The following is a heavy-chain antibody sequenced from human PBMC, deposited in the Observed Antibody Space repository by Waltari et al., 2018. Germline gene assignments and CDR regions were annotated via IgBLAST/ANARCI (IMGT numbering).Heavy chain of an antibody. CDR1: GGSFSGYY. Sequence: QVQLQQWGAGLLKPSETLSLTCAVYGGSFSGYYWSWIRQPPGKGLGWIGEINHSGSTNHSPRLNSQLTLSGDTSKNQVTLKLSSVTAADTVVYYCAGAGPCGQCLDLGDYYYYCYMDVWGKGTTVTVSS. CDR3: AGAGPCGQCLDLGDYYYYCYMDV. J-gene: IGHJ6*03. V-gene: IGHV4-34*01. CDR2: INHSGST. D-gene: IGHD6-19*01.